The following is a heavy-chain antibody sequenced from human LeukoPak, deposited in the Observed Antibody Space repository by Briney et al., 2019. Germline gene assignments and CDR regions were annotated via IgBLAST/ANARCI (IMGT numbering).Heavy chain of an antibody. CDR3: AKDLAIVVVPAAMRNWFDP. CDR2: ISASGANT. D-gene: IGHD2-2*01. J-gene: IGHJ5*02. Sequence: GGSLRLSCAASGFTFSSYAMSWVRQAPGKGLGWVSAISASGANTNYADSVKGRFTISRDNSKNTLYLQMTSLRAEDTAVYYCAKDLAIVVVPAAMRNWFDPWGQGTLVTVSS. CDR1: GFTFSSYA. V-gene: IGHV3-23*01.